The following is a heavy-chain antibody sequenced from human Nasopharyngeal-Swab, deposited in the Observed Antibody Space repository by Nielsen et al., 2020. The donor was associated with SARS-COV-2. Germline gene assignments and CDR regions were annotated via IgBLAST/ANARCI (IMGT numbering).Heavy chain of an antibody. J-gene: IGHJ6*03. CDR2: IRYDGFNQ. V-gene: IGHV3-30*02. CDR3: AKDHKMDSGGGFGYMDV. Sequence: GESMKISCAASGFTFSSYGMHWVRQALGKGLEWVAFIRYDGFNQHYADSVKGRFTISRDSFKNTLYLQLNSLRAEDTAVYYCAKDHKMDSGGGFGYMDVWGKGTTVTVSS. CDR1: GFTFSSYG. D-gene: IGHD6-19*01.